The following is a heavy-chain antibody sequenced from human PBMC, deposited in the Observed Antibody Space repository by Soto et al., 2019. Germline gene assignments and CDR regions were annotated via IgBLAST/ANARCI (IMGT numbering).Heavy chain of an antibody. Sequence: SETLSLTCTVSGGSIGSSSYYWGWIRQPPGKGLEWIGSIYYSGSTYYNPSLKSRVTISVDTSKNQFSLKLSSVTAADTAVYYCAGQVSTVVTPYFDYWGQGTLVTVSS. CDR1: GGSIGSSSYY. CDR3: AGQVSTVVTPYFDY. CDR2: IYYSGST. J-gene: IGHJ4*02. D-gene: IGHD4-17*01. V-gene: IGHV4-39*01.